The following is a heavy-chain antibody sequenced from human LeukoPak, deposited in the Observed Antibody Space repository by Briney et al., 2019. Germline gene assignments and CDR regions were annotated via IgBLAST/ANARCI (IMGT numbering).Heavy chain of an antibody. CDR1: GFTFSSYA. D-gene: IGHD4-23*01. CDR2: ISGSGGST. V-gene: IGHV3-23*01. Sequence: PGGSLRLSCAASGFTFSSYAMSWVRQAPGKGLEWVSAISGSGGSTYYADSVKGRFTISRDNSRNTLYLQMNSLRAEDTAVYYCAKDRTTVVTEPEDYWGQGTLVTVSS. J-gene: IGHJ4*02. CDR3: AKDRTTVVTEPEDY.